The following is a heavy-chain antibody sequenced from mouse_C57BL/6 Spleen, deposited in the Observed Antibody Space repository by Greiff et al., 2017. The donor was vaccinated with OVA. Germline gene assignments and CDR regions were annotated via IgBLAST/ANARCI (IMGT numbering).Heavy chain of an antibody. CDR3: ARHEDPLMTTVVAGAMDY. CDR1: GYTFTEYT. Sequence: QVQLKESGAELVKPGASVKLSCKASGYTFTEYTIHWVKQRSGQGLEWIGWFYPGSGSIKYNEKFKDKATLTADKSSSTVYMKLSRLTSEDSAVDFCARHEDPLMTTVVAGAMDYWGQGTSVTVSS. CDR2: FYPGSGSI. D-gene: IGHD1-1*01. J-gene: IGHJ4*01. V-gene: IGHV1-62-2*01.